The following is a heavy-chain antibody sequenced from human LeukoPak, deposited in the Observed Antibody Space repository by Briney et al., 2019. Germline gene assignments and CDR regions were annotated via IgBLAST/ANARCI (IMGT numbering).Heavy chain of an antibody. D-gene: IGHD3-9*01. Sequence: GASVKVSCKVSGYTLTELSMHWVRQAPGKGLEWMGGFDPEDGETIYAQKFQGRVTMTEDTSTDTAYMELSSLRSEDTAVYYCATRILTGYTNWFDPWGQGTLVTVSS. CDR2: FDPEDGET. CDR1: GYTLTELS. J-gene: IGHJ5*02. CDR3: ATRILTGYTNWFDP. V-gene: IGHV1-24*01.